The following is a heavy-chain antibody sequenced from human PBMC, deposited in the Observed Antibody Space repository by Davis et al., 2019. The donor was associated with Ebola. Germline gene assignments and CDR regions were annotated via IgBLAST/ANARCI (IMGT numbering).Heavy chain of an antibody. CDR1: GGTFSSYA. D-gene: IGHD3-3*01. CDR2: IIPIFGTA. Sequence: SVKVSCKASGGTFSSYAISWVRQAPGQGLEWMGGIIPIFGTANYAQKFQGRVTITADKSTSTAYMELSSLRSEDTAVYYCARDGEQLRFLEWSPNWFDPWGQGTLVTVPS. J-gene: IGHJ5*02. V-gene: IGHV1-69*06. CDR3: ARDGEQLRFLEWSPNWFDP.